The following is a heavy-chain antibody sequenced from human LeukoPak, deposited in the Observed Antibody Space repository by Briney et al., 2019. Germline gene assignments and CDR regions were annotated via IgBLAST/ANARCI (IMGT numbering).Heavy chain of an antibody. CDR2: INPNSGGT. Sequence: ASVKVSCKASGYTFTRYYMHWVRQAPGQGLEWMGWINPNSGGTYYAQKFQGRVTMTRDTSITRAYIELRRLRSDGTAVYYCARCVTDISDGTDWGQGTLVTASA. CDR1: GYTFTRYY. J-gene: IGHJ4*01. CDR3: ARCVTDISDGTD. V-gene: IGHV1-2*02. D-gene: IGHD6-19*01.